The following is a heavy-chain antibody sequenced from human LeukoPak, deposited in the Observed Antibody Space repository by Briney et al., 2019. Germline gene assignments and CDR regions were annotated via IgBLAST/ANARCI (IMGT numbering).Heavy chain of an antibody. D-gene: IGHD3-10*01. J-gene: IGHJ6*03. CDR1: GYTFTGYY. CDR3: ARLGLWFGELSYMDV. CDR2: INPNSGGT. Sequence: GASVKVSCKASGYTFTGYYMHWVRQAPGQGLEWMGWINPNSGGTNYAQKFQGGVTMTRDTSISTAYMEPSRLRSDDTAVYYCARLGLWFGELSYMDVWGKGTTVTISS. V-gene: IGHV1-2*02.